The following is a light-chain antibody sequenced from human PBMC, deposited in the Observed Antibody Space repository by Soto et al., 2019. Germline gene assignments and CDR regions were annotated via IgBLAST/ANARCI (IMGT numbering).Light chain of an antibody. CDR1: SSNIGAGHD. J-gene: IGLJ1*01. CDR2: GNN. CDR3: QSFDSSRSILYV. V-gene: IGLV1-40*01. Sequence: QAVVTQPPSVSGAPGQRVTISCTGSSSNIGAGHDVNWYQHLPGTAPKLLIHGNNNRPSGVPDRFSGSKSGTSASLAITGLQAEDEADYYCQSFDSSRSILYVFGTGTKLTVL.